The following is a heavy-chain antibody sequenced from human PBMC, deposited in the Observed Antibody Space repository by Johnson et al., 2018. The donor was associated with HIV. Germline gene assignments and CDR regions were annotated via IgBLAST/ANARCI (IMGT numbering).Heavy chain of an antibody. CDR2: ISGSGGTI. V-gene: IGHV3-11*04. J-gene: IGHJ3*02. CDR3: ARSKDCSVGTCPDGFDI. D-gene: IGHD2-15*01. Sequence: QVQLVESGGGVVQPGGSLRLSCAASGFTFSNYAMGWVRQAPGKGLEWVSYISGSGGTIYSADSVKGRFPTSRDNAKKLLYLQMNSLRAEDTAVYYCARSKDCSVGTCPDGFDIWGQGTMVIVSS. CDR1: GFTFSNYA.